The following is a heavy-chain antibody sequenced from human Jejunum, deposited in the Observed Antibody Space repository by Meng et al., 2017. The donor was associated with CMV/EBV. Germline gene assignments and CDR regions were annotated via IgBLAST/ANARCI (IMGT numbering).Heavy chain of an antibody. CDR2: INSDGTST. Sequence: YGRHWDRQEPGKGLMWVSRINSDGTSTSYADSVKGRLTISRDNAKNTLYLQMNSLRAEDTAVYYCARVISKGGEYLLYPMYYFDYWGQGTRVTVSS. CDR1: YG. J-gene: IGHJ4*02. CDR3: ARVISKGGEYLLYPMYYFDY. V-gene: IGHV3-74*01. D-gene: IGHD3-3*01.